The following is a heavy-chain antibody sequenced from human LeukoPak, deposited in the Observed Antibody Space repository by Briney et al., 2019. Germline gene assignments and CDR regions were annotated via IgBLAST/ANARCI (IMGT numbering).Heavy chain of an antibody. Sequence: AASVKVSCKASGGTFSSYAISWVRQAPGQGLEWTGGIIPIFGTANYAQKFQGRVTITTDESTSTAYMELSSLRSEDTAVYYCARVPTVTPGFWFDPWGQGTLVTVSS. CDR3: ARVPTVTPGFWFDP. CDR1: GGTFSSYA. D-gene: IGHD4-17*01. V-gene: IGHV1-69*05. J-gene: IGHJ5*02. CDR2: IIPIFGTA.